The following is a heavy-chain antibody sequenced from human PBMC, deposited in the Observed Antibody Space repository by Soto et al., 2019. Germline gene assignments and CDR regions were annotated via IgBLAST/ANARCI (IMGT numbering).Heavy chain of an antibody. D-gene: IGHD3-3*01. Sequence: QVQLVQSGAEVKKPGASVKVSCKASGYTFTSYDINWVRQATGQGLEWMGWMNPNSGNTGYAQKFQGRVTMTRNTSTSTAYLDLSSLRSQATAVYYCAREKGGWSYLDYWGQGTLVTVSS. CDR1: GYTFTSYD. CDR2: MNPNSGNT. J-gene: IGHJ4*02. CDR3: AREKGGWSYLDY. V-gene: IGHV1-8*01.